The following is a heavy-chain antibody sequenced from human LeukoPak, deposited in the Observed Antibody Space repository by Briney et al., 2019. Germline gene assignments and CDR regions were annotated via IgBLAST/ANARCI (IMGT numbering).Heavy chain of an antibody. J-gene: IGHJ4*02. V-gene: IGHV4-38-2*02. CDR1: GHSISSGHD. D-gene: IGHD6-13*01. CDR3: EGDRVSSYYFDY. Sequence: SETLSLTCAVSGHSISSGHDWCWIRQPPGKGLEWIGSIYHSGITYYNPSLKSRVTISVDTSKNQFSLKLSSVTAADTAVYYCEGDRVSSYYFDYWGQGTLVTVSS. CDR2: IYHSGIT.